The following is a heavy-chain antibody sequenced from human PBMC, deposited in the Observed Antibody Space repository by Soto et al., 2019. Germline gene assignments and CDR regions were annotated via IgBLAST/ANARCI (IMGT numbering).Heavy chain of an antibody. V-gene: IGHV4-38-2*02. CDR2: VSHRGAT. Sequence: SETLSLTCSVSGYSIDRGYYWGWIRQAPERGLEWIGSVSHRGATSYTPSLKSRAIISLDTSNNQFTLRLTSVTVADTATYYCVKYEYDSSGHDDEQWGQGTLVTV. CDR1: GYSIDRGYY. D-gene: IGHD3-22*01. CDR3: VKYEYDSSGHDDEQ. J-gene: IGHJ4*02.